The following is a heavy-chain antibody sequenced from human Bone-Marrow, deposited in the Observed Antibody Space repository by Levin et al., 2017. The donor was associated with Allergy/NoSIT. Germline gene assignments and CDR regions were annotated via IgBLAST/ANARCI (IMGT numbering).Heavy chain of an antibody. Sequence: GGSLRLSCAASGLTFNSYWMHWVRQAPGKGLVRVSRINSDGSGTDYADSVKGRFSISRDNAKNTLYLQMNSLRAEDTAVYYCARGWYYFDSWGQGTLVTVSS. V-gene: IGHV3-74*01. J-gene: IGHJ4*02. CDR3: ARGWYYFDS. CDR1: GLTFNSYW. CDR2: INSDGSGT.